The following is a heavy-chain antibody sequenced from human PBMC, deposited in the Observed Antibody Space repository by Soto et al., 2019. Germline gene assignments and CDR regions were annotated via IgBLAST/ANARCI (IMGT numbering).Heavy chain of an antibody. CDR1: GGSFSGYY. CDR2: INHSGST. D-gene: IGHD2-15*01. V-gene: IGHV4-34*01. CDR3: ARTGYYCSGGSCYSLRYYYYGMDA. J-gene: IGHJ6*02. Sequence: SETLSLTCAVYGGSFSGYYWSWIRQPPGKGLEWIGEINHSGSTNYNPSLKSRVTISVDTSKNQFSLKLSSVTAADTAVYYCARTGYYCSGGSCYSLRYYYYGMDAWGQGTTVTVSS.